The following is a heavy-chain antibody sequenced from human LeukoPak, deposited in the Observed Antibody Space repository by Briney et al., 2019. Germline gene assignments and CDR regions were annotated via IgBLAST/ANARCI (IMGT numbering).Heavy chain of an antibody. CDR3: ARGVSSGWQYYYYYGMDV. J-gene: IGHJ6*02. D-gene: IGHD6-19*01. Sequence: PSETLPLTCTVSGGSISSYYWSWIRQPPGKGLEWIGYIYYSGSTNYNPSLKSRVTISVDTSKNQFSLKLSSVTAADTAVYYCARGVSSGWQYYYYYGMDVWGQGTTVTVSS. V-gene: IGHV4-59*01. CDR1: GGSISSYY. CDR2: IYYSGST.